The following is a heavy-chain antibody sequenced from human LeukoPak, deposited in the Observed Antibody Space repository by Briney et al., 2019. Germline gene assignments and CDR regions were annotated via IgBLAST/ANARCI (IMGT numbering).Heavy chain of an antibody. D-gene: IGHD2-2*01. CDR1: GGSISSSNYY. V-gene: IGHV4-39*01. CDR3: ARAEARYCSSTSCYEGLDY. J-gene: IGHJ4*02. Sequence: SETLSLTCTVSGGSISSSNYYWGWIRQPPGKGLEWIGSIYYSGSTYYNPSLKSRVTMSVDTSKNQFSLKLSSVTAADTAVYYCARAEARYCSSTSCYEGLDYWGQGTLVTVSS. CDR2: IYYSGST.